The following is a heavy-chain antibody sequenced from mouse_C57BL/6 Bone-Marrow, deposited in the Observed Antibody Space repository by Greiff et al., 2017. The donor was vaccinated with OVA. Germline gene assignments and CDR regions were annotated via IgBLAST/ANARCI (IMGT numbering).Heavy chain of an antibody. CDR1: GFNIKDDY. V-gene: IGHV14-4*01. CDR2: IDPENGDT. D-gene: IGHD2-10*02. CDR3: ARGMVMDY. Sequence: VQLQQSGAELVRPGASVKLSCTASGFNIKDDYMHWVKQRPEQGLEWIGWIDPENGDTEYASKFQGKATITADTSSNTAYLQLSSLTSEDTAIYYCARGMVMDYWGQGTSVTVSS. J-gene: IGHJ4*01.